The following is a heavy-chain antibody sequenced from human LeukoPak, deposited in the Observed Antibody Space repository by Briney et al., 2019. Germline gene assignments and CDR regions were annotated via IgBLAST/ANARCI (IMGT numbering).Heavy chain of an antibody. V-gene: IGHV3-23*01. D-gene: IGHD5-18*01. CDR2: INDRGIAT. J-gene: IGHJ6*03. CDR1: GLTFSNAW. Sequence: GGSLRLSCAVSGLTFSNAWMSWVRQAPGKGLEWVSTINDRGIATYYADSVKGRFTISRDNSKNTLSLQVSSLRAEDTAIYYCAKGLKTAVGPYKGYHYYMDVWGKGTTVTVSS. CDR3: AKGLKTAVGPYKGYHYYMDV.